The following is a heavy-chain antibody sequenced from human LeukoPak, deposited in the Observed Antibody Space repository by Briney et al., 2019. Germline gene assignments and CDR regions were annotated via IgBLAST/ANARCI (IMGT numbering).Heavy chain of an antibody. CDR3: ARQSTAMVIIDY. J-gene: IGHJ4*02. CDR1: GGSISSHY. V-gene: IGHV4-59*08. CDR2: VYYSGST. Sequence: PSETLSLTCTVSGGSISSHYWSWIRQPPGKGLEWIGYVYYSGSTKYNPSLKSRVTISVETSKNQIPLKLRSVTAADTGVYYCARQSTAMVIIDYWGQGTLVTVSP. D-gene: IGHD5-18*01.